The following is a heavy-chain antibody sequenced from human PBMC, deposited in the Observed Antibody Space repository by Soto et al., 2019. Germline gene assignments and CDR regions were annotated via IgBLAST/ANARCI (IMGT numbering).Heavy chain of an antibody. D-gene: IGHD3-16*01. V-gene: IGHV4-61*01. CDR3: ARSQRGRTAFTFDY. CDR2: FYYSGTT. CDR1: GDSVSNDNYY. J-gene: IGHJ4*02. Sequence: SETLSLTCAVSGDSVSNDNYYWSWIRKPPGKGLEWIGYFYYSGTTNYNSYLKSRLSLSVDMSKNQFSLKLASVTAADTAVYFCARSQRGRTAFTFDYWGQGALVTVSS.